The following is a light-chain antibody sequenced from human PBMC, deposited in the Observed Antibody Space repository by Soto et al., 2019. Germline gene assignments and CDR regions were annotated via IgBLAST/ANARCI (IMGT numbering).Light chain of an antibody. CDR3: QQRSNWPLFT. CDR2: DAS. CDR1: QSVSSY. V-gene: IGKV3-11*01. J-gene: IGKJ3*01. Sequence: EIVLTQSPATLSWSPGERATLSCRASQSVSSYLAWYQQKPGQAPRLLIYDASNRATGIPARFSGSGSGTDFTLTISSLEPEDFAVYYCQQRSNWPLFTFGPGTKVDIK.